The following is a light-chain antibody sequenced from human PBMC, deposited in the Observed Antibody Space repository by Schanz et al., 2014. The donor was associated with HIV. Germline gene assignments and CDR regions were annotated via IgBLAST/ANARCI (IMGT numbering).Light chain of an antibody. Sequence: QLVLTQSPSASASLGASVTLTCTLSSDHSTYAIAWHQQQPEKGPRYLMNLNSDGSHRKGDGIPDRFSGSSSGAERYLTISSLQSEDEADYYCQTWGTGIRVFGGGTKLTVL. V-gene: IGLV4-69*01. CDR2: LNSDGSH. J-gene: IGLJ3*02. CDR1: SDHSTYA. CDR3: QTWGTGIRV.